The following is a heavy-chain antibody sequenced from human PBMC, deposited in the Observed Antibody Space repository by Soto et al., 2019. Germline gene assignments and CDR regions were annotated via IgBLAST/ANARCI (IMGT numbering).Heavy chain of an antibody. CDR1: GYSFTNSW. CDR2: IFPDDSDT. Sequence: GESLKISCQASGYSFTNSWIAWVRQMPGKGLEWMGIIFPDDSDTVFNPSFQGRVTMSVDKSIDTAYLQWSSLEASDTASYYCARHYTGFYYDGMDVWGQGTTVTVSS. V-gene: IGHV5-51*01. CDR3: ARHYTGFYYDGMDV. D-gene: IGHD1-1*01. J-gene: IGHJ6*02.